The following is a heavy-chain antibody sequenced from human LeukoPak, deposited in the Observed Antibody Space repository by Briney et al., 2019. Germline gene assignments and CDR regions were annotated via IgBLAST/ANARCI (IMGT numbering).Heavy chain of an antibody. Sequence: GGSLRLSCAASGLTFSNYYMSWIRQAPGKGLEWVSYISSSSSTTNYADSVKGRFTISRDNAKNSLYLQMNSLRAEDTAVYYCARDQGENYDSSGYYRYWGQGTLVAVSS. CDR1: GLTFSNYY. J-gene: IGHJ4*02. D-gene: IGHD3-22*01. CDR2: ISSSSSTT. CDR3: ARDQGENYDSSGYYRY. V-gene: IGHV3-11*06.